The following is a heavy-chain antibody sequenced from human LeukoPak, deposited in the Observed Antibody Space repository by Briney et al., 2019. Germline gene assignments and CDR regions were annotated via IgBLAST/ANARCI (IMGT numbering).Heavy chain of an antibody. CDR1: GFTFSSYA. Sequence: GGSLRLSCAASGFTFSSYAVSWVRQAPGKGLEWVSSISGSGGSTYSADSVKGRFTISRDNSKNTLYLQMNSLRAEDTALYYCAKDRSCTNGICHGDFDYWGQGTLVTVSS. V-gene: IGHV3-23*01. CDR3: AKDRSCTNGICHGDFDY. J-gene: IGHJ4*02. D-gene: IGHD2-8*01. CDR2: ISGSGGST.